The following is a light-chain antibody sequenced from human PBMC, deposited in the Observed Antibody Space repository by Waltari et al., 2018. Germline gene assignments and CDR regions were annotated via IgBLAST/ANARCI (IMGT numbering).Light chain of an antibody. CDR1: QSVGSN. CDR3: QHYNSWPLT. Sequence: EIVMTQSPATLSMSPGERATLSCRASQSVGSNLAWYHQKPGQAPRLLIEGASTRATGIPARFSGSGSGTQFALTISSLQSEDFAVYYCQHYNSWPLTFGGGTKVEIK. J-gene: IGKJ4*01. CDR2: GAS. V-gene: IGKV3-15*01.